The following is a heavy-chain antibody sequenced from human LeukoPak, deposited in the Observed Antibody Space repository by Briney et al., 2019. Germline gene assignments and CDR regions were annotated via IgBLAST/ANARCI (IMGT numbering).Heavy chain of an antibody. Sequence: PSETLSLTCTVSGDSISSGGYYWRWIRQYPGKGLEWIGFIYHSGTTYFNPSLKSRVIISVDTTKNQFSLKLSSVTAADTAVYYCARRGCSGGSCYSDYWGQGTLVTVSS. J-gene: IGHJ4*02. CDR2: IYHSGTT. CDR3: ARRGCSGGSCYSDY. CDR1: GDSISSGGYY. V-gene: IGHV4-31*03. D-gene: IGHD2-15*01.